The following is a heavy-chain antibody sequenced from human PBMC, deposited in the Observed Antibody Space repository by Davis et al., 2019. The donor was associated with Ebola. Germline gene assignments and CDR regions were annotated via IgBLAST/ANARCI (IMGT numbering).Heavy chain of an antibody. J-gene: IGHJ6*02. CDR3: ARVPANYYYDSSGYYRLYYGMDV. D-gene: IGHD3-22*01. CDR1: GGSISSSSYY. Sequence: PSETLSLTCTVSGGSISSSSYYWGWIRQPPGKGLEWIGSFYYSGSTYYNPSLKSRVTISVDTSKNQFSLKLSSVTAADTAVYYCARVPANYYYDSSGYYRLYYGMDVWGQGTTVTVSS. V-gene: IGHV4-39*07. CDR2: FYYSGST.